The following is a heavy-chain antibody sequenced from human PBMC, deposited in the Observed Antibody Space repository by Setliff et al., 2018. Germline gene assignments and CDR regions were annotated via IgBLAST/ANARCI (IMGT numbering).Heavy chain of an antibody. CDR2: IYSTETT. J-gene: IGHJ6*03. CDR3: GRTMTYYYLCMDV. Sequence: SETLSLTCTVSGGSLSSGPYYWTWVRQPAGKGLEWIGHIYSTETTSYSPSLKSRVTISADTSKNQFSLQLSSVTTADTAVYYCGRTMTYYYLCMDVWGNGTTVTVSS. V-gene: IGHV4-61*09. CDR1: GGSLSSGPYY.